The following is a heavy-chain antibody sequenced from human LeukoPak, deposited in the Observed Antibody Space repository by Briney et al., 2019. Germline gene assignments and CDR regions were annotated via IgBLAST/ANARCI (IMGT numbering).Heavy chain of an antibody. CDR2: ISGDGART. CDR1: GFTFDIYA. V-gene: IGHV3-23*01. J-gene: IGHJ4*02. CDR3: AKVVSDGYNLDFDY. D-gene: IGHD5-24*01. Sequence: PPGGSLRLSCVASGFTFDIYAMSWVRQAPGKGLEWVSVISGDGARTFYADSVKGRYSISRDNSKNTLFLQMNSLRVEDSAVYYCAKVVSDGYNLDFDYWGQGTLVTVSS.